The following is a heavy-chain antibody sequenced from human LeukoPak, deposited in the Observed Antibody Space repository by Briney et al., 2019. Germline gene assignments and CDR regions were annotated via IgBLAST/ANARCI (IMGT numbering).Heavy chain of an antibody. D-gene: IGHD4-17*01. CDR2: IYYTGST. V-gene: IGHV4-31*03. J-gene: IGHJ3*02. Sequence: KPSETLSLTCTVSGGSISSGGYYWSWLRQHPGKGLEWIGYIYYTGSTYYNPSLKSRVTISVDTSKNQFSLKLSSVTAADTAVYYCARAYQDLEIIDYGDYDDAFDIWGQGTMVTVSS. CDR1: GGSISSGGYY. CDR3: ARAYQDLEIIDYGDYDDAFDI.